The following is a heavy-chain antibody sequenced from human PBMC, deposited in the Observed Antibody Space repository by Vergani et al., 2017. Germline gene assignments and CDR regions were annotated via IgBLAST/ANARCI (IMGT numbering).Heavy chain of an antibody. CDR1: GGSISSYY. CDR3: ARLPSVIAAAVGSLDP. J-gene: IGHJ5*02. Sequence: QVQLQESGPGLVKPSETLSLTCTVSGGSISSYYWSWIRQPAGKGLEWIGRIYTSGSTNYNPSLKSRVTMSVDTSKNQFSLKLSSVTAADTAVYYCARLPSVIAAAVGSLDPWGQGTLVTVSS. V-gene: IGHV4-4*07. D-gene: IGHD6-13*01. CDR2: IYTSGST.